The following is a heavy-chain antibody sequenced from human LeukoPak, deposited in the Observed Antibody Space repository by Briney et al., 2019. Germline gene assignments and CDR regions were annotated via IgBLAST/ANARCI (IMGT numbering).Heavy chain of an antibody. V-gene: IGHV3-7*01. Sequence: GGSLRLSCAASGFTFTNDFMTWVRQAPGKGLEWVANMKVDGSDIHYVDSVKGRFTISRDNSKNTLYLQMNSLRAGDTAVYYCAKAAAAGTDYWGQGTLVTVSS. D-gene: IGHD6-13*01. CDR1: GFTFTNDF. J-gene: IGHJ4*02. CDR3: AKAAAAGTDY. CDR2: MKVDGSDI.